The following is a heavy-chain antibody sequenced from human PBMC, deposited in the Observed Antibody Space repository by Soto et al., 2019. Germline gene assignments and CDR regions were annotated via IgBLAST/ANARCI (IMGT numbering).Heavy chain of an antibody. CDR1: GFTFSTYA. CDR3: ARAGHYYDSSTTRYNWFDP. J-gene: IGHJ5*02. V-gene: IGHV3-30-3*01. CDR2: ISYDGSNK. D-gene: IGHD3-22*01. Sequence: QVQLVESGGGVVQPGRSLRLSCAASGFTFSTYAMHWVRQAPGKGLEWVAVISYDGSNKYNADSVKGRFTVSRDHSKNTLYLQMNSLRVEDTAVYYCARAGHYYDSSTTRYNWFDPWGQGTLVTVSS.